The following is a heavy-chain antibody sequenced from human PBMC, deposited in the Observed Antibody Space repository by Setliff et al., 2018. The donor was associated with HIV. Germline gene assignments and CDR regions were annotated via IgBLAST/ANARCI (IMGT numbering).Heavy chain of an antibody. CDR3: ARDSDGSSYYHFAH. J-gene: IGHJ4*02. CDR2: MSYSGTT. Sequence: SETLSLTCTVSRGSIKYYFWSWIRQPPGKGMECIGHMSYSGTTNYNPSLESRVSISVDTSKNQFSLKLKSVTAADTAVYYCARDSDGSSYYHFAHWSQGTLVTVSS. D-gene: IGHD3-22*01. CDR1: RGSIKYYF. V-gene: IGHV4-59*01.